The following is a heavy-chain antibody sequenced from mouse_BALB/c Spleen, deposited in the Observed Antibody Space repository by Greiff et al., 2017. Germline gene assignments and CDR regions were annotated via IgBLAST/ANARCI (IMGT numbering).Heavy chain of an antibody. Sequence: EVQLQQSGAELVRSGASVKLSCTASGFNIKDYYMHWVKQRPEQGLEWIGWIDPEKCNTKYDPKFQGKATITADTSSNTAYLQLSSLTSEDTAVYYCAGGSDYWGQGTTLTVSS. CDR1: GFNIKDYY. CDR2: IDPEKCNT. V-gene: IGHV14-1*02. CDR3: AGGSDY. J-gene: IGHJ2*01.